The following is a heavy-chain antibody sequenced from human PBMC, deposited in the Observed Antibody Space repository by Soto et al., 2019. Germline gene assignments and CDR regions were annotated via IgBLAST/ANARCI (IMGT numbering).Heavy chain of an antibody. J-gene: IGHJ4*02. CDR1: GGSFKSYY. CDR3: ARGWSGWRVWLDY. Sequence: SETLSLTCAVYGGSFKSYYWSWTRQPPGKGLEWIGEINHSGSTNYNPSLKSRVTISVDTSKNQFSLKLSSVTAADTAVYYCARGWSGWRVWLDYWGQGTLVTVSS. D-gene: IGHD6-19*01. CDR2: INHSGST. V-gene: IGHV4-34*01.